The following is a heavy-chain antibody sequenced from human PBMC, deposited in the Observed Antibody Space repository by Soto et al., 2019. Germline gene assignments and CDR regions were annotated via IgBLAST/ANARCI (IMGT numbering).Heavy chain of an antibody. J-gene: IGHJ4*02. CDR2: IDTSGTKI. Sequence: QVQLVESGGDLVKPGGSLRLSCAASGYTFSDYYMSWIRQAPGKGLEWISYIDTSGTKIYYADSVKGRFTITRDNAKNSLYLEMNSLRDEDTAVYYCARHYDMWSGYLSPVDYWGQGTLVTVSS. D-gene: IGHD3-3*01. V-gene: IGHV3-11*01. CDR1: GYTFSDYY. CDR3: ARHYDMWSGYLSPVDY.